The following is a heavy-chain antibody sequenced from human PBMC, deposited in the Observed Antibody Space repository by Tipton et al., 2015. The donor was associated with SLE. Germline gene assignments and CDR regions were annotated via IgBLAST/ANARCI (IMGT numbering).Heavy chain of an antibody. Sequence: TLSLTCNVSGYSINSGYYWGWIRQPPGKGLEWIGSIYFSGTTYDNPSLRTRATISVDTSNNQFSLKLTSVTAADTAVYYCARHSRGGYLHDPFDVWGQGTLVTVSS. J-gene: IGHJ5*02. D-gene: IGHD5-12*01. CDR1: GYSINSGYY. CDR3: ARHSRGGYLHDPFDV. CDR2: IYFSGTT. V-gene: IGHV4-38-2*02.